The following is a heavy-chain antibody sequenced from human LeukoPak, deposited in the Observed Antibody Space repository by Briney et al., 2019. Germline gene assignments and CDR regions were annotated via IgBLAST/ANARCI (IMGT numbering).Heavy chain of an antibody. V-gene: IGHV3-13*01. CDR3: TRAVGATNLGFDY. CDR1: GFTFSSYD. J-gene: IGHJ4*02. D-gene: IGHD1-26*01. Sequence: GGSLRLSCAASGFTFSSYDMHWVRQATGKGLEWVSAIGTAGDTYYADSVKGRSTISRENAKNSLFLQVSSLRVGDTAVYYCTRAVGATNLGFDYWGQGTLVTVSS. CDR2: IGTAGDT.